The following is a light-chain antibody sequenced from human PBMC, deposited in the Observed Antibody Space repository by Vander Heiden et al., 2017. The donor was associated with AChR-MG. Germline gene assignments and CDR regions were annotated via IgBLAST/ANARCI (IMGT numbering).Light chain of an antibody. CDR1: NIGSKS. J-gene: IGLJ2*01. CDR3: QVWDSVSDPVV. Sequence: SYVLTQPPPGSVAPGRAGTITCGGNNIGSKSVHWYQQKLGQAPVLVVYDDSDRPSGIPERISGSNSGNTATLTISRVEAGDEGDYYCQVWDSVSDPVVFGGGTKLTVL. CDR2: DDS. V-gene: IGLV3-21*02.